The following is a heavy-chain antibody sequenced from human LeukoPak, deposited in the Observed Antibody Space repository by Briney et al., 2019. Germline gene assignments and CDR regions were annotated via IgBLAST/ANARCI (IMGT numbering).Heavy chain of an antibody. Sequence: SETLSLTCTVSGGSISSYYWSWIRQPPGKGLEWIGYIYYSGSTNYNPSLKSRVTISVDTSKNQFSLKLSSVTAADTAVYYCASYSSSWYGNWCDPWGQGTLVTVSS. J-gene: IGHJ5*02. CDR2: IYYSGST. CDR1: GGSISSYY. D-gene: IGHD6-13*01. CDR3: ASYSSSWYGNWCDP. V-gene: IGHV4-59*08.